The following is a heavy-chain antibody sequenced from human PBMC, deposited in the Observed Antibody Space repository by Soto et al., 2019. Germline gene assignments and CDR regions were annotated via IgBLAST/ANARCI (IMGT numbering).Heavy chain of an antibody. CDR1: GYTFTTYY. J-gene: IGHJ4*02. V-gene: IGHV1-46*01. Sequence: ASVKVSCKAAGYTFTTYYMHWVRQAPGQGLEWMGVIGPTHGSTTYAQKFQGRVTMTSDTSTNTVYMELSSLKSEDTAVYYCARVPYDTTGYYAFWGQGTLVTV. CDR2: IGPTHGST. D-gene: IGHD3-22*01. CDR3: ARVPYDTTGYYAF.